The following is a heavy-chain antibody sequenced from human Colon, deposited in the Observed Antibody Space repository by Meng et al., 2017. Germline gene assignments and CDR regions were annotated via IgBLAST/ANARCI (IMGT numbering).Heavy chain of an antibody. J-gene: IGHJ4*02. CDR2: INTGNGNT. CDR1: GYSFTSYA. CDR3: ARERQTSGEDY. D-gene: IGHD2-15*01. V-gene: IGHV1-3*04. Sequence: ASVKVSCKASGYSFTSYAMQWVRQAPGQGCEGMGWINTGNGNTEYSRKFQGRVILTRDTSANTAYMELSSLASEDTDVYYCARERQTSGEDYWGQGTLVTVSS.